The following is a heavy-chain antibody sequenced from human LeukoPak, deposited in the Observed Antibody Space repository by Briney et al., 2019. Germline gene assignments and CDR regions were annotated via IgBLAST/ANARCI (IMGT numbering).Heavy chain of an antibody. V-gene: IGHV3-7*01. CDR1: GFTFSSYW. CDR2: IKQDGSEK. J-gene: IGHJ4*02. CDR3: ARDRLEWELTLPDY. Sequence: PGGSLRLSCAASGFTFSSYWMNWVRQAPGKGLEWVANIKQDGSEKYYVDSVKGRFTISRDNAKNSLYLQMNSLRAEDTAVYYCARDRLEWELTLPDYWGQGTLVTVSS. D-gene: IGHD1-26*01.